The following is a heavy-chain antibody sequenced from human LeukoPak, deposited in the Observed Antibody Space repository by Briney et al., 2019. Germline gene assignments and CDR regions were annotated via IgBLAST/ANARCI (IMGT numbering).Heavy chain of an antibody. CDR2: ISTSGRTI. J-gene: IGHJ4*02. V-gene: IGHV3-48*03. CDR1: GVTFSSYE. CDR3: AEFDSSGYYYDY. Sequence: GGALRLSCAASGVTFSSYEMNWVRQAPGKGLEWVSYISTSGRTIYYADSVKGRFSISRDNAKSSLYLQMIRLRAEDTAAYSCAEFDSSGYYYDYWGQGTLVTVSS. D-gene: IGHD3-22*01.